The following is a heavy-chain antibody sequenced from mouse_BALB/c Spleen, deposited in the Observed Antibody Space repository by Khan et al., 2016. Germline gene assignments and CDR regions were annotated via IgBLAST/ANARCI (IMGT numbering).Heavy chain of an antibody. V-gene: IGHV14-3*02. CDR1: GFNIKDTY. CDR2: IDPANGNT. Sequence: EVQLQESGAELVKPGASVKLSCTASGFNIKDTYMHWVKQRPEQGLEWIGRIDPANGNTKYDPKFQGKATITADTSSNTAYLQPSSLTSEDTAVYYCASTGNFDYWGQGTTLTVSS. CDR3: ASTGNFDY. D-gene: IGHD4-1*02. J-gene: IGHJ2*01.